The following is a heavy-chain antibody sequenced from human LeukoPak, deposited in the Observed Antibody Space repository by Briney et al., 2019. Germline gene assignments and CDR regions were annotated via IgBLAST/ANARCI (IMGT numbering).Heavy chain of an antibody. D-gene: IGHD6-13*01. CDR1: GFTFSSYE. V-gene: IGHV3-48*03. Sequence: PGGSLILSCAASGFTFSSYEMNWVRQAPGKGLEWVSYISSSGSTIYYADSVKGRFTISRDNAKNSLYLQMNSLRAEDTAVYYCARDGRIAAAGDHYYYGMDVWGQGTTVTVSS. J-gene: IGHJ6*02. CDR2: ISSSGSTI. CDR3: ARDGRIAAAGDHYYYGMDV.